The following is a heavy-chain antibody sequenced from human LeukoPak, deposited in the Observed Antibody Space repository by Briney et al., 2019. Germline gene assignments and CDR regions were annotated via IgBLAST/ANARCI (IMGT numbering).Heavy chain of an antibody. CDR2: IYYSGSS. CDR1: GGSIYSGTYY. D-gene: IGHD3-10*01. J-gene: IGHJ2*01. V-gene: IGHV4-39*07. CDR3: ARGYGSGSYKLDWYFDL. Sequence: PSETLSLTCTVSGGSIYSGTYYWGWIRQPPGKGLEWIGSIYYSGSSYYNPSLKSRVTFSLDTSKNQFSLKLSSVTAADTAVYYCARGYGSGSYKLDWYFDLWGRGTLVTVSS.